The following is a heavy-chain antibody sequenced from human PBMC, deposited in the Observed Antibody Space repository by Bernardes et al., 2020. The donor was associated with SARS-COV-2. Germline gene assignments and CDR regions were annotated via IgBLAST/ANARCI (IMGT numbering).Heavy chain of an antibody. Sequence: GGSLRLSCAASGFTFSNSWMHWVRQAPGKGLVWVARINTDGSSTSYADSVKGRFTISRDNAKNALFLQMNSLRADDTAVYYCARSAFISGQNYFFDYWDQGSLVTVSS. CDR2: INTDGSST. CDR3: ARSAFISGQNYFFDY. CDR1: GFTFSNSW. D-gene: IGHD3-3*02. J-gene: IGHJ4*02. V-gene: IGHV3-74*01.